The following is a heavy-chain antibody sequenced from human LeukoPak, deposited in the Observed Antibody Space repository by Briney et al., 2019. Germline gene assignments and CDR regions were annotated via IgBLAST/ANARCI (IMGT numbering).Heavy chain of an antibody. CDR1: GFAFTNAC. CDR2: IRSKNNGGTT. J-gene: IGHJ4*02. V-gene: IGHV3-15*01. CDR3: TTDPGYRGLYYFDY. D-gene: IGHD5-12*01. Sequence: GGSLRLSCAASGFAFTNACMSWVRRAPGKGLEWVGRIRSKNNGGTTDYAAPVRGRFSISRDDSKSTLYLQMNSLKTEDTAVYYCTTDPGYRGLYYFDYWGQGTLVNVSS.